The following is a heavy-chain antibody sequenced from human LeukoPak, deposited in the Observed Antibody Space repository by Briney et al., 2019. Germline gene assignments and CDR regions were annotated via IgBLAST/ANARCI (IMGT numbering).Heavy chain of an antibody. CDR3: ARTGTTGSSLFDY. Sequence: PGGSLRLSCAASGFTVSSNYMSWVPQAPGKGLKWVSVIYSRGSTYHADSVKGRFTISRDNSKNTLYLQMNSLRAEDTAVYYCARTGTTGSSLFDYWGQGTLVTVSS. CDR2: IYSRGST. D-gene: IGHD1-1*01. J-gene: IGHJ4*02. V-gene: IGHV3-53*01. CDR1: GFTVSSNY.